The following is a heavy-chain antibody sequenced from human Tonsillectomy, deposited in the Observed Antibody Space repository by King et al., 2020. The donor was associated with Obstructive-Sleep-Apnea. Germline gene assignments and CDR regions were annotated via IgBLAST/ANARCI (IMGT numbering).Heavy chain of an antibody. Sequence: VQLQESGPGLVKPSETLSLTCNVSGASISADCWSWIRQPAGKGLEGIGHIYRSGSINYNTSLQSRVTVSVDTSKNQFTLSLNSVTAADTAVYYCAKVRPVIRGVGGYFDSWGQGTLVTVSS. CDR3: AKVRPVIRGVGGYFDS. J-gene: IGHJ4*02. CDR1: GASISADC. D-gene: IGHD3-10*01. CDR2: IYRSGSI. V-gene: IGHV4-4*07.